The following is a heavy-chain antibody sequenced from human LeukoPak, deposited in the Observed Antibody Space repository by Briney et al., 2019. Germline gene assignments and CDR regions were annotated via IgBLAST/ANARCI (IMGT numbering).Heavy chain of an antibody. D-gene: IGHD1-1*01. Sequence: ASVKVSCKASGYTFTGYYMHWVRQAPGQGLEWMGRINPSSGGTNYAQKFQGRVTMTRDTSISTAYMELSRLRSDDTAVYYCASQLGTMDGDYWGQGTLVTVSS. CDR1: GYTFTGYY. CDR3: ASQLGTMDGDY. V-gene: IGHV1-2*06. J-gene: IGHJ4*02. CDR2: INPSSGGT.